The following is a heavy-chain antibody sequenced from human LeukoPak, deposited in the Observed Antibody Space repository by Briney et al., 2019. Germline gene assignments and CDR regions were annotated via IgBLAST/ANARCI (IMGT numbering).Heavy chain of an antibody. CDR1: GYTLTELS. CDR2: FDPEDCET. J-gene: IGHJ4*02. D-gene: IGHD6-19*01. V-gene: IGHV1-24*01. CDR3: ATGIAVAGGRVY. Sequence: ASVKVSCKVSGYTLTELSMHWVRQAPGKGLEWMGGFDPEDCETIYAQKFQGRVTITEDTSTDIAYMELSSLRSEDTAVYYCATGIAVAGGRVYWGQGTLVTVSS.